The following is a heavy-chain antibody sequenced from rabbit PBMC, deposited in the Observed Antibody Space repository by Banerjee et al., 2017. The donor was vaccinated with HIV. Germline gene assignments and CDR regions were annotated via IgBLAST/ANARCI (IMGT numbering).Heavy chain of an antibody. V-gene: IGHV1S40*01. CDR3: ARSHHAGYVDYGYELYFNL. J-gene: IGHJ4*01. CDR1: GFSFSSGYR. D-gene: IGHD6-1*01. Sequence: QSLEESGGDLVKPGASLTLTCTASGFSFSSGYRICWVRQAPGKGLEWIAYIYPDYANTDYASWVNGRFTISLDNAQNTVFLQMTSLTAADTATYFCARSHHAGYVDYGYELYFNLWGPGTLVTVS. CDR2: IYPDYANT.